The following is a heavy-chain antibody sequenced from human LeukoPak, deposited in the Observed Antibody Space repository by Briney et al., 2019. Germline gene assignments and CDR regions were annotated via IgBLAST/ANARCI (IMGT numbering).Heavy chain of an antibody. V-gene: IGHV1-69*13. CDR3: ARDQSSAASYNWFDP. J-gene: IGHJ5*02. Sequence: SVKVSCKASGGTFSSYAISWVRQAPGQGLEWMGGIIPIFGTANYAQKFQGRVTITADESTSTAYTELSSLRSEDTAVYYCARDQSSAASYNWFDPWGQGTLVTVSS. CDR2: IIPIFGTA. D-gene: IGHD1-26*01. CDR1: GGTFSSYA.